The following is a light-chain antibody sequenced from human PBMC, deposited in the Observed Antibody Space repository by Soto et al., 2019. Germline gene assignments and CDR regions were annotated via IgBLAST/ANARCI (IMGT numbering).Light chain of an antibody. CDR1: SSDGGGYNY. V-gene: IGLV2-14*01. Sequence: QSALTQPASVSGSPGQSIPISCTGTSSDGGGYNYVSWYQQHPGKAPKLMIYDVSNRPSGISNRFSGSKSGNTASLTIYGLQAEDEADYFCSSYTSTSSFYVFGTGTKVTVL. J-gene: IGLJ1*01. CDR3: SSYTSTSSFYV. CDR2: DVS.